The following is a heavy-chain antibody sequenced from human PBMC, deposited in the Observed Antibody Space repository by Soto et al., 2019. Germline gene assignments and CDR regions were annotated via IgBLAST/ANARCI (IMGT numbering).Heavy chain of an antibody. CDR3: AKDNYDFWSGYSPVDY. J-gene: IGHJ4*02. CDR2: ISGSGGST. CDR1: GFTFSSYA. Sequence: EVQLLESGGGLVQPGGSLRLSCAASGFTFSSYAMSWVRQAPGKGLEWVSAISGSGGSTYYADSVKGRFTISRDNSKNTLYLQLNSLRAEDTAVYYCAKDNYDFWSGYSPVDYWGQVTLVTVSS. V-gene: IGHV3-23*01. D-gene: IGHD3-3*01.